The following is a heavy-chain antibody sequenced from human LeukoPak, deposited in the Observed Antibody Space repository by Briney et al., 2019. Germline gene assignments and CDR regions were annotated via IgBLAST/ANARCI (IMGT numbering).Heavy chain of an antibody. Sequence: PGRSLRLSCTASGFTFGDYAMSWVRQAPGKGLEWVGFIRSKAYGGTTEYAASVKGRFTISRDDSKSIAYLQMNSLKTEDTAVYYCTLPADYWGQGTLVTVSS. CDR1: GFTFGDYA. J-gene: IGHJ4*02. CDR3: TLPADY. CDR2: IRSKAYGGTT. V-gene: IGHV3-49*04.